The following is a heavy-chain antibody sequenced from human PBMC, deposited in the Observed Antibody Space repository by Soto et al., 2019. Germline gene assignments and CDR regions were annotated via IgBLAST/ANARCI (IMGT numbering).Heavy chain of an antibody. CDR3: AKVSSSWYAGFFDL. CDR2: LSDSGGSI. CDR1: GFNFSRHA. Sequence: GGSLRLPCTASGFNFSRHAMPWVRQAPGKGLEWVSGLSDSGGSIYYADSVKGRFTISRDNSMNTLYLQMNTLRAEDTAIYYCAKVSSSWYAGFFDLWGQGTLVTVSS. V-gene: IGHV3-23*01. D-gene: IGHD6-13*01. J-gene: IGHJ4*02.